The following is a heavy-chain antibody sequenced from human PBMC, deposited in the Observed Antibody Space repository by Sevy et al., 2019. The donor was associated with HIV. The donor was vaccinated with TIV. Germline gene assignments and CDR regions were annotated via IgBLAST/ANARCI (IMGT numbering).Heavy chain of an antibody. V-gene: IGHV3-11*01. J-gene: IGHJ4*02. CDR2: ISSSGSTI. CDR3: AREGSRWEWELRYDY. D-gene: IGHD1-26*01. CDR1: GFTFSDYY. Sequence: GGSLRLSCAASGFTFSDYYMSWIRHAPGKGLEWVSYISSSGSTIYYADSVKGRFTISRDNAKNSLYLQMNSLRAEDTAVYYCAREGSRWEWELRYDYWGQGTLVTVSS.